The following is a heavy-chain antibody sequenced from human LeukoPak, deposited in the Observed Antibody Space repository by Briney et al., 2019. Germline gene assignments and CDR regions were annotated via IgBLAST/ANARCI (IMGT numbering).Heavy chain of an antibody. CDR3: AKVDYDSNGPSYY. D-gene: IGHD3-22*01. CDR2: ISASGGST. Sequence: PGGSLRLSCAASGFTFSSYAMSWVRQAPGKGLEWVSGISASGGSTYYADSVKGRFTISRDNSKNTLYLQMNSLRAEDTAVYYCAKVDYDSNGPSYYWGQGTLVTVSS. J-gene: IGHJ4*02. CDR1: GFTFSSYA. V-gene: IGHV3-23*01.